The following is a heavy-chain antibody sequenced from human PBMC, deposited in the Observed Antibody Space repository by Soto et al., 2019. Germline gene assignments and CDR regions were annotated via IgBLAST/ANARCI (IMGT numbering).Heavy chain of an antibody. D-gene: IGHD6-13*01. CDR2: INPSGGST. CDR1: GYTFTSYY. Sequence: ASVKVSCKASGYTFTSYYMHWVRQAPGQGLEWMGIINPSGGSTSYAQKFRGRVTMTRDTSTSTVYMELSSLRSEDTAVYYCARGTGIAAAGRSDWFDPWGQGTLVTVSS. CDR3: ARGTGIAAAGRSDWFDP. V-gene: IGHV1-46*01. J-gene: IGHJ5*02.